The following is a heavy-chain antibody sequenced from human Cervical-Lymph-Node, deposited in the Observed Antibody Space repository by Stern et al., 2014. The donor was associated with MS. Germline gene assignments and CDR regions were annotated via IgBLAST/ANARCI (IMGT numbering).Heavy chain of an antibody. CDR3: MGVGDAMHV. V-gene: IGHV3-30*03. CDR1: GFSLSNSA. J-gene: IGHJ6*02. CDR2: MSFVGGNK. Sequence: VHLVESGGGVVQPGRSLTLSCAASGFSLSNSAMHWVRQAPGKGLEWVAVMSFVGGNKKSRGSVKCRFSISRDMANNTLFLQMNSLRLEDAAVYYCMGVGDAMHVWGQGTTVIVSS.